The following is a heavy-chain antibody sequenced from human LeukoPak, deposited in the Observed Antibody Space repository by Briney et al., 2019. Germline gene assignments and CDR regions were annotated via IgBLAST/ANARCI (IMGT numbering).Heavy chain of an antibody. CDR1: GFTFSSYS. D-gene: IGHD4-17*01. CDR2: ISSSSSYI. J-gene: IGHJ4*02. CDR3: AREGLRYGDYEY. Sequence: PGGSLRLSCAASGFTFSSYSMNWARQAPGKGLEWVSSISSSSSYIYYADSVKGRFTISRDNAKNSLYLQMNSLRAEDTAVYYCAREGLRYGDYEYWGQGTLVTVSS. V-gene: IGHV3-21*01.